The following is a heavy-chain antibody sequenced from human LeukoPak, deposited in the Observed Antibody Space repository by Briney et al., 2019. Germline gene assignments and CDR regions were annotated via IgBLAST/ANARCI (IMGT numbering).Heavy chain of an antibody. CDR3: AKDGRLAVADRLDY. CDR1: GGSMNNYY. D-gene: IGHD6-19*01. V-gene: IGHV3-23*01. Sequence: PSETLSLTCTVSGGSMNNYYWNWIRQPPGKGLEWVSAISGSGGSTYYADSVKGRSTISRDNSKNTVYLQMNSLRAEDTALCYCAKDGRLAVADRLDYWGQGTLVTVSS. CDR2: ISGSGGST. J-gene: IGHJ4*02.